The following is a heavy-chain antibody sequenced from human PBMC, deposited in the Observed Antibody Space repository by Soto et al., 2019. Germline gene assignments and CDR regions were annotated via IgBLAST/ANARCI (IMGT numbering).Heavy chain of an antibody. CDR2: ISPGSRYP. CDR3: LRGGGRGLFAP. V-gene: IGHV3-11*06. D-gene: IGHD2-15*01. J-gene: IGHJ5*02. Sequence: QVQLVGSGGGLVPPGGSLRLSCAGSGFTFGDSYMSWIRQAPGKGLEWLSYISPGSRYPAYADAVKGLFTICRYNAKSVLYLKLMSLTVEDLAIYYFLRGGGRGLFAPWGQGTMVSGSS. CDR1: GFTFGDSY.